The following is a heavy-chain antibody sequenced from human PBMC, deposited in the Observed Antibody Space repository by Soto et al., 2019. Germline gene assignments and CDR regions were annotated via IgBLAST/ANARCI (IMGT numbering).Heavy chain of an antibody. J-gene: IGHJ4*02. D-gene: IGHD3-3*01. CDR3: ARDFAYFDS. CDR2: IYYSGST. V-gene: IGHV4-39*07. Sequence: SETLSLTCIVSGGSISSSSYYWGWIRQPPGKGLEWIGSIYYSGSTYYNPSLKSRVTISVDTSKNQFSLNLDSVTAADTAVYFCARDFAYFDSWGQGALVTVSS. CDR1: GGSISSSSYY.